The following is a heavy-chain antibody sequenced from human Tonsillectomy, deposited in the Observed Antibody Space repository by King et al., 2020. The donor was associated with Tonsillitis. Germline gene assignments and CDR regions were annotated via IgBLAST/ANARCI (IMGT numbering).Heavy chain of an antibody. CDR3: AREKWELSSRFYYYYGMDV. J-gene: IGHJ6*02. CDR2: IYSVVST. V-gene: IGHV3-53*01. CDR1: GFTVSSNY. Sequence: VQLVESVGGLIQPGGSLRLSCAASGFTVSSNYMSWVRQAPWKWLEWVSVIYSVVSTYYADSVKCRFTLSRDKSKNMLYLQMNSLRAEDTAVYYCAREKWELSSRFYYYYGMDVWGQGTTVTVSS. D-gene: IGHD1-26*01.